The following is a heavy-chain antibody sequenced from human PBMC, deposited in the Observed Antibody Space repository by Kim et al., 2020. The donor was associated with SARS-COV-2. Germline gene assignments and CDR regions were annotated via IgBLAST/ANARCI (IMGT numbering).Heavy chain of an antibody. J-gene: IGHJ4*02. CDR3: ATLSGGEYCSGGSCYSSYY. V-gene: IGHV1-24*01. CDR2: FDPEDGET. D-gene: IGHD2-15*01. Sequence: ASVKVSCKVSGYTLTELSMHWVRQAPGKGLEWMGGFDPEDGETIYAQKFQGRVTMTEDTSTDTAYMELSSLRSEDTAVYYCATLSGGEYCSGGSCYSSYYWGQGTLVTVSS. CDR1: GYTLTELS.